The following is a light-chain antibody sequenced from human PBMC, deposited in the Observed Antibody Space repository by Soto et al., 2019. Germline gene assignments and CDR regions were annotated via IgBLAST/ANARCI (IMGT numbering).Light chain of an antibody. CDR3: HQYNRWPRT. CDR2: DVS. J-gene: IGKJ1*01. CDR1: QSVSSSY. V-gene: IGKV3-15*01. Sequence: ETVLSQSPATVSLSPGERDILSCRASQSVSSSYLAWYRQKPGQAPRLLFYDVSSRAANIPARFSATGSGAEFTLTISSLQSEDFAVYYCHQYNRWPRTFGQGTKVDIK.